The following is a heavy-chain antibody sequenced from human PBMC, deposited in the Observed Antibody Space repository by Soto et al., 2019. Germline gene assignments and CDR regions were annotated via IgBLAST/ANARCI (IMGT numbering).Heavy chain of an antibody. CDR1: GFTFSSYG. Sequence: QVQLVESGGGVVQPGRSLRLSCAASGFTFSSYGMHWVRQAPGKGLEWVAVISYDGSYKYYADSVKGRFTISRDNSKDTLYLQMNSLRAEDTAVYYCAKWNGGFDYWGQGTLVTVSS. CDR3: AKWNGGFDY. D-gene: IGHD3-16*01. CDR2: ISYDGSYK. J-gene: IGHJ4*02. V-gene: IGHV3-30*18.